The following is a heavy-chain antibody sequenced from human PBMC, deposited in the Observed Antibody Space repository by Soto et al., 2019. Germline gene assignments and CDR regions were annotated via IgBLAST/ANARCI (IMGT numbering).Heavy chain of an antibody. CDR3: ATVHNTSRSFDY. CDR2: TGISGRTT. J-gene: IGHJ4*02. D-gene: IGHD1-20*01. V-gene: IGHV3-23*01. Sequence: EVQLLDSGGGLVQPGESLRLSSAASGFTITSSAMSWVRQAPGKGLEWVSTTGISGRTTYYADSVKGRFTVSRDDSKNTLDLQMSSLRAEDTAVYYCATVHNTSRSFDYWGQGTPVTVSS. CDR1: GFTITSSA.